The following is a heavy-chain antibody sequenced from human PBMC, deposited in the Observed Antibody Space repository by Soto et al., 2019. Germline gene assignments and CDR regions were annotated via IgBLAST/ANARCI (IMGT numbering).Heavy chain of an antibody. J-gene: IGHJ5*02. D-gene: IGHD5-12*01. Sequence: AGGSLRLSCAASGFTFSSYAMSWVRQAPGKGLEWVSAISGSGGSTYYADSVKGRFTISRDNSKNTLYLQMNSLRAEDTAVYYCAKVSGYSGYDLRWFDPWGQGTLVTVSS. CDR1: GFTFSSYA. CDR3: AKVSGYSGYDLRWFDP. CDR2: ISGSGGST. V-gene: IGHV3-23*01.